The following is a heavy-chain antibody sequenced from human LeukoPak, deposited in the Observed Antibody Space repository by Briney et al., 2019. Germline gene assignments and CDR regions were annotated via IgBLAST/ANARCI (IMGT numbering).Heavy chain of an antibody. Sequence: SVKVSCKASGYTFTGYYIHWVRQAPGQGLEWVGWINPNSGDTHSAQNFQGRVTMTRDTSISTASMDLSRLRSDDTAVYYCARAPKNDAYDIWGRGTMVTVSS. CDR3: ARAPKNDAYDI. J-gene: IGHJ3*02. V-gene: IGHV1-2*02. CDR1: GYTFTGYY. CDR2: INPNSGDT.